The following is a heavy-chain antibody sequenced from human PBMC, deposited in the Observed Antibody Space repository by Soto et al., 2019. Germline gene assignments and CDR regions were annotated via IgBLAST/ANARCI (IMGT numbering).Heavy chain of an antibody. J-gene: IGHJ6*02. Sequence: ASVKVSCKASGYTFTSYGISWVRQAPGQGLEWMGWISAYNGNTNYAQKLQGRVTMTTDTSTSTAYMELRSLRSDDTAVYYCASGIAAAATRLNYYYYYGMDVWGQGTTVTVSS. V-gene: IGHV1-18*01. CDR1: GYTFTSYG. CDR3: ASGIAAAATRLNYYYYYGMDV. CDR2: ISAYNGNT. D-gene: IGHD6-13*01.